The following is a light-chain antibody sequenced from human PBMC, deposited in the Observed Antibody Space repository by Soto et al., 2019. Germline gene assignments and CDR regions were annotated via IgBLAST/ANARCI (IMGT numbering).Light chain of an antibody. Sequence: QSPDSLAVSLGERATINCKSSQSVLYSSNNKNYLAWYQQKPGQPPKLLIYWASTRESGVPDRFSGSGSGTDFTLTISSLQAEDVAVYYCQQYYSTPSYTFGQGTKLEIK. CDR3: QQYYSTPSYT. J-gene: IGKJ2*01. CDR1: QSVLYSSNNKNY. V-gene: IGKV4-1*01. CDR2: WAS.